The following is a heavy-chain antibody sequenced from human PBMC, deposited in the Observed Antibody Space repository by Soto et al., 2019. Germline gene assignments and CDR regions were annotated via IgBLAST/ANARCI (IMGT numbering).Heavy chain of an antibody. CDR3: ARQVVVVAATRSPHDAFDI. Sequence: PSETLSLTCTVSGGSISSSSYYWGWIRQPPGKGLEWIGSIYYSGSTYYNPSLKSRVTISVDTSKNQFSLKLSSVTAADTAVYYCARQVVVVAATRSPHDAFDIWGQGTMVTVSS. D-gene: IGHD2-15*01. CDR2: IYYSGST. J-gene: IGHJ3*02. CDR1: GGSISSSSYY. V-gene: IGHV4-39*01.